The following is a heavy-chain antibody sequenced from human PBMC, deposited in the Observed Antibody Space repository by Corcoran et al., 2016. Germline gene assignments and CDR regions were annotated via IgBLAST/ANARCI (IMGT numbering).Heavy chain of an antibody. CDR3: ASSPTLGGLDV. D-gene: IGHD7-27*01. CDR1: GCTFSSYA. V-gene: IGHV1-69*01. CDR2: IIPIFGTA. J-gene: IGHJ6*02. Sequence: QVQLLHSFSYFNNPSSSFNFSCKSSGCTFSSYAINWVRQSPGQWLDWMGGIIPIFGTANYAQKFPGRVTITADESTSTAYMELSSLRSEDTAVYYCASSPTLGGLDVWGQGTTVTVSS.